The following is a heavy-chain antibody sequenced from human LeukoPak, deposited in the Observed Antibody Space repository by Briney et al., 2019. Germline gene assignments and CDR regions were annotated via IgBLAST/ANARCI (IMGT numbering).Heavy chain of an antibody. J-gene: IGHJ4*02. V-gene: IGHV4-34*01. D-gene: IGHD6-19*01. CDR3: AGLIKAVAGGGDDY. CDR2: INHSGST. Sequence: SETLSLTCAVYGGSFGVYYWSWIRQPPGKGLEWIGEINHSGSTNYNPSLKSRVTISVDTSKNQFSLKLSSVTAADTAVYYCAGLIKAVAGGGDDYWGQGTLVTVSS. CDR1: GGSFGVYY.